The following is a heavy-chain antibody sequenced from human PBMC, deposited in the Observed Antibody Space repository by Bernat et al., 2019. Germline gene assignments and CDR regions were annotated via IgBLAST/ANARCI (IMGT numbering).Heavy chain of an antibody. V-gene: IGHV1-2*02. J-gene: IGHJ4*02. CDR1: GYTFTDYY. CDR3: ARDPSHTSGWNAYFYN. Sequence: QVQLVQSGAEVKKPAASVKVSCKASGYTFTDYYIHWVRQAPGQGLEWMGWINPHSGATNYAQKFQDRVTMTRDTSISTAYMELSRLRSDDAAVYYCARDPSHTSGWNAYFYNWGQGTLVTVSS. CDR2: INPHSGAT. D-gene: IGHD6-19*01.